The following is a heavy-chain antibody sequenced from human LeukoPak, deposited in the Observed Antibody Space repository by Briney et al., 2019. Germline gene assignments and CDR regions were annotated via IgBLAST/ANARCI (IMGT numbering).Heavy chain of an antibody. Sequence: GGCLRLSCAASGFTFSSYGMHWVRQAPGKGLEWVAVIWYDGSNKYYADSVKGRFTISRDNSKNTLYLQMNSLRAEDTAVYYCARETGYCSSTSCLADYYYYGMDVWGQGTTVTVSS. J-gene: IGHJ6*02. D-gene: IGHD2-2*01. CDR3: ARETGYCSSTSCLADYYYYGMDV. V-gene: IGHV3-33*01. CDR1: GFTFSSYG. CDR2: IWYDGSNK.